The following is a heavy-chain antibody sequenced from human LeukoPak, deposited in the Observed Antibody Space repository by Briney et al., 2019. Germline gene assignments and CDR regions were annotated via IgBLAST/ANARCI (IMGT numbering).Heavy chain of an antibody. V-gene: IGHV3-48*01. CDR2: ISSSSSTI. CDR1: GFTFSSYS. CDR3: ARDSYSGSYSMGY. D-gene: IGHD1-26*01. J-gene: IGHJ4*02. Sequence: GGSLRLSCAASGFTFSSYSMNWVRQAPGKGLEWVSYISSSSSTIYYADSVKGRFTISRDNAKNSLYLQMNSLRAEDTAVYYCARDSYSGSYSMGYWGQGTLVTVSS.